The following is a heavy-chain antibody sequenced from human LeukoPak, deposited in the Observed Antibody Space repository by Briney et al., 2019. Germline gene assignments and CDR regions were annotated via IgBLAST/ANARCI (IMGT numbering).Heavy chain of an antibody. D-gene: IGHD2-2*02. CDR1: GGSISSSSYY. CDR2: IYYSGST. CDR3: ARQYTGVDY. Sequence: SETLSLTCTVSGGSISSSSYYWGWIRQPPGKGLEWIGSIYYSGSTYYHPSLKSRVTISVDTSKNQFSLRLSSVTAADTAVYYCARQYTGVDYWGQGTLVTVSS. V-gene: IGHV4-39*01. J-gene: IGHJ4*02.